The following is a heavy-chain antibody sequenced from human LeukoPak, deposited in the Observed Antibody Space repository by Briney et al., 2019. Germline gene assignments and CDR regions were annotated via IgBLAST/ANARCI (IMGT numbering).Heavy chain of an antibody. CDR2: IYHSGST. D-gene: IGHD2/OR15-2a*01. V-gene: IGHV4-4*02. J-gene: IGHJ4*02. CDR3: ARVQTSVLFDY. Sequence: GSLRLSCAASGFTFSSYSMNWVRQAPGKGLEWIGEIYHSGSTNYNPSLKSRVTISVDKSKNQFSLKLSSVTAADTAVYYCARVQTSVLFDYWGQGTLVTVSS. CDR1: GFTFSSYSM.